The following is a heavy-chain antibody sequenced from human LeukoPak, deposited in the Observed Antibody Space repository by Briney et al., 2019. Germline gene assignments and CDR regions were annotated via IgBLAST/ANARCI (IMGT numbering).Heavy chain of an antibody. D-gene: IGHD6-19*01. CDR2: IYTSGST. CDR1: GGSISSGSYY. J-gene: IGHJ4*02. V-gene: IGHV4-61*02. Sequence: NPSETLSLTXTVSGGSISSGSYYWSRIRQPAGKGLEWIGRIYTSGSTNYNPSLKSRVTISVDTSKNQFSLKLSSVTAADTAVYSCAREQTPKQWLVRWGQGTLVTVSS. CDR3: AREQTPKQWLVR.